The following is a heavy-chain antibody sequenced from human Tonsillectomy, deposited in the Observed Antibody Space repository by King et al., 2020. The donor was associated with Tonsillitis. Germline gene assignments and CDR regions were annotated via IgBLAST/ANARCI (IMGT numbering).Heavy chain of an antibody. D-gene: IGHD6-19*01. V-gene: IGHV3-23*04. CDR2: ISCSGGST. J-gene: IGHJ3*02. CDR1: GFTFSGYA. Sequence: VQLVESGGGLEQPGGSLRLSCAASGFTFSGYAMNWVRPAPEKGLEWVSGISCSGGSTYYADSVKGRFTISRDNSKNTLFLQMNSLRAEDTAVYYCAKASRLAQGYDAFDIWGQGTVVTVSS. CDR3: AKASRLAQGYDAFDI.